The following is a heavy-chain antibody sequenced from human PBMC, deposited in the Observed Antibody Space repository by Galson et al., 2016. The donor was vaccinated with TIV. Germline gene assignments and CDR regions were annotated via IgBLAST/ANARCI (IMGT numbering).Heavy chain of an antibody. CDR2: IDTDGTTT. D-gene: IGHD3-16*01. V-gene: IGHV3-74*01. CDR1: GLSVNNDW. CDR3: VRDRLGWH. Sequence: SLRLSCAASGLSVNNDWMHWVRQGPEKGLVWVARIDTDGTTTYYADSVKGRFSISRDNAKNTVYLQMNNLIADDTAVYYCVRDRLGWHWGQGTLVTVSS. J-gene: IGHJ1*01.